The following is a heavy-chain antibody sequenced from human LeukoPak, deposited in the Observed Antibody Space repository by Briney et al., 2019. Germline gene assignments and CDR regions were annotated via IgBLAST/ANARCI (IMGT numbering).Heavy chain of an antibody. J-gene: IGHJ6*02. Sequence: IYDADAGKGRFTISRDKAQNSLYLQMNSLRAEDTAVYYCARVLPRQQLAQTYYYYGMDAWGQGTTVTISS. V-gene: IGHV3-21*01. D-gene: IGHD6-13*01. CDR2: I. CDR3: ARVLPRQQLAQTYYYYGMDA.